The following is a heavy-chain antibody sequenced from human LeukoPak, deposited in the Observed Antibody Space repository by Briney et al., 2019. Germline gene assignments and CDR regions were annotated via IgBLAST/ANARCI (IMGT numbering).Heavy chain of an antibody. CDR2: IYYSGST. Sequence: PSETLSLTCTVSGGSISSSSYYWGWIRQPPGKGLEWIGSIYYSGSTYYNPSLKSRVTISVDTSKNQFSLKLSSVTAADTAVYYCARAHLVPGAFDYWGQGTLVTVSS. CDR1: GGSISSSSYY. V-gene: IGHV4-39*01. J-gene: IGHJ4*02. D-gene: IGHD2-8*02. CDR3: ARAHLVPGAFDY.